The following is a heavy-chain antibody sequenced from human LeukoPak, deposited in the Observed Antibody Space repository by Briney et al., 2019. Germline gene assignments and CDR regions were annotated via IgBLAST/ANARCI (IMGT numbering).Heavy chain of an antibody. CDR2: IYDSGST. V-gene: IGHV4-59*01. D-gene: IGHD3-10*01. CDR1: GGPISTYY. CDR3: ASISSGR. Sequence: SETLSLTCTVSGGPISTYYWSWIRQPPGKGLEWIGYIYDSGSTNYNPSLKSRVTISVDTSKNQFSLKLSSVTAADTAVYYCASISSGRWGQGTLVTVSS. J-gene: IGHJ4*02.